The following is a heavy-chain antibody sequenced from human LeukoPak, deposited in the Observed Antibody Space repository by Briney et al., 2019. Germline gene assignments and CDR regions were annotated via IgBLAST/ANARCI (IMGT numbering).Heavy chain of an antibody. CDR3: ARDPETYYYGSGSPRGVDY. D-gene: IGHD3-10*01. CDR2: ISAYNGNT. CDR1: GYTFTSYG. Sequence: GASVKVSCKASGYTFTSYGISWVRQAPGQGLEWMGWISAYNGNTNYAQKLQGRVTMTTDTSTSTAYMELRSLRSDDTAVYYCARDPETYYYGSGSPRGVDYWGQGTLVTVSS. J-gene: IGHJ4*02. V-gene: IGHV1-18*01.